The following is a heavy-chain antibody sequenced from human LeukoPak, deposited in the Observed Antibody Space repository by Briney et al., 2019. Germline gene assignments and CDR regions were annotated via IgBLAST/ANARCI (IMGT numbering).Heavy chain of an antibody. CDR3: ASSEYSSSSRENWFDP. CDR1: GYTVIGFF. V-gene: IGHV1-69*02. D-gene: IGHD6-6*01. J-gene: IGHJ5*02. CDR2: IIPILGIA. Sequence: ASVKVSCKASGYTVIGFFIHWVRQAPGQGLEWMGRIIPILGIANYAQKFQGRVTITADKSTSTAYMELSSLRSEDTAVYYCASSEYSSSSRENWFDPWGQGTLVTVSS.